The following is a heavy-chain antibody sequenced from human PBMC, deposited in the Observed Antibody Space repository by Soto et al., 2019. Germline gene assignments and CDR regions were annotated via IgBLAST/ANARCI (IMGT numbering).Heavy chain of an antibody. D-gene: IGHD3-22*01. Sequence: PSETLSLTCTVSGDSVSSDGYYWSWIRQHPGKGLEWMGAIYYSGSTSYHPSLKSRVTISVDTSKNQLSLKLSSVTAADTAVYYCARGDYYDSSGYYYVIGYWGQGTLVTVSS. J-gene: IGHJ4*02. CDR1: GDSVSSDGYY. CDR2: IYYSGST. CDR3: ARGDYYDSSGYYYVIGY. V-gene: IGHV4-30-4*08.